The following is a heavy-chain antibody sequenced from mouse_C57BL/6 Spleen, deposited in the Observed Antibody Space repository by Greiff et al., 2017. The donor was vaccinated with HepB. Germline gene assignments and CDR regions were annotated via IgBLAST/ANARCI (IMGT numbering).Heavy chain of an antibody. V-gene: IGHV5-17*01. Sequence: EVQLQESGGGLVKPGGSLKLSCAASGFTFSDYGMHWVRQAPEKGLEWVAYISSGSSTIYYADTVKGRFTISRDNAKNTLFLQMTSLRSEDTAMYYCARSRTYYGYDGAWFAYWGQGTLVTVSA. CDR2: ISSGSSTI. D-gene: IGHD2-9*01. J-gene: IGHJ3*01. CDR3: ARSRTYYGYDGAWFAY. CDR1: GFTFSDYG.